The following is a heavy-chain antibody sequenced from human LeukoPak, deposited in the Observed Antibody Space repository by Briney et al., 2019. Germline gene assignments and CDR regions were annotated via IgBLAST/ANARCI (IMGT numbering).Heavy chain of an antibody. CDR3: ARVTSRRNVLRLLEWLPKVNWFDP. CDR1: GYTFTSYG. V-gene: IGHV1-18*01. D-gene: IGHD3-3*01. CDR2: ISAYNGNT. J-gene: IGHJ5*02. Sequence: GASVKVSCKASGYTFTSYGISWVRQAPGQGLEWMGWISAYNGNTNYAQKLQGRVTMTTDTSTSTAYMELRSLRSDDTAVYYCARVTSRRNVLRLLEWLPKVNWFDPWGQGTLITVSS.